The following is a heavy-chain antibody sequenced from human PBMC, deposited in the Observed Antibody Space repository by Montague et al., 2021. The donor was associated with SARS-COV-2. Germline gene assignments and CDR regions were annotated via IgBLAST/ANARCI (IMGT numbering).Heavy chain of an antibody. Sequence: TLSLTCTVSGGSISSGGYYWSWIRQHPGKGLEWIGYIYYSGSTYYNPSLKSRLTISMDTSKNRFSLKLSSVTAADTAMCYCACQPYGNHLPPPGYWGQGTLVTVSS. CDR2: IYYSGST. CDR3: ACQPYGNHLPPPGY. V-gene: IGHV4-31*03. D-gene: IGHD2-15*01. CDR1: GGSISSGGYY. J-gene: IGHJ4*02.